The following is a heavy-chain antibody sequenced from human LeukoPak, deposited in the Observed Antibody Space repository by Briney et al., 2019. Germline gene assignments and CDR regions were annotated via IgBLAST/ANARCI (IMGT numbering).Heavy chain of an antibody. Sequence: GGSLRLSCAASGFTFSTYWMNWVRQAPGKGPEWLANINQDGNDKYYVDSVRGRFTISRDNAKRSLYLQMSSLRAEDTAVYFCTSGDYVDYWGQGTLVTVSS. CDR3: TSGDYVDY. CDR1: GFTFSTYW. V-gene: IGHV3-7*03. D-gene: IGHD4-17*01. J-gene: IGHJ4*02. CDR2: INQDGNDK.